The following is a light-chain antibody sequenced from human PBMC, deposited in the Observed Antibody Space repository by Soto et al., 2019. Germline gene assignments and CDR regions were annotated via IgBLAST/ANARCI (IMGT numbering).Light chain of an antibody. CDR3: CSYAGSSSNWV. Sequence: QSVLTQPASVSGSPGQSITISCTGTSSDVGSYNLVSWYRQYPGRAPKLMIYEDNKRPSGVSNRFSGSQSGNTASLTISGLQAEDEADYYCCSYAGSSSNWVFGGGTKLTVL. V-gene: IGLV2-23*01. J-gene: IGLJ3*02. CDR2: EDN. CDR1: SSDVGSYNL.